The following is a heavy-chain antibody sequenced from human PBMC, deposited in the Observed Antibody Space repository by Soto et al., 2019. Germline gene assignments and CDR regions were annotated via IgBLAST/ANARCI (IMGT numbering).Heavy chain of an antibody. CDR1: GGSISSGGYY. CDR2: IYYSGST. J-gene: IGHJ5*02. Sequence: SETLSLTCTVSGGSISSGGYYWSWIRQHPGKGLEWIGYIYYSGSTYYNPSLKSRVTISVDTSKNQFSLKLSSVTAADTAVYYCARHKFSYPMGPRWFDPWGQGTLVTVSS. CDR3: ARHKFSYPMGPRWFDP. D-gene: IGHD1-26*01. V-gene: IGHV4-31*03.